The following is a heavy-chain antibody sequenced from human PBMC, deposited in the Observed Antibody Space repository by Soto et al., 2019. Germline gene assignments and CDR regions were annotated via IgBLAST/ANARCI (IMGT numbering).Heavy chain of an antibody. Sequence: SSETLSLTCTVSGGSISSSSYYWGWIRQPPGKGLEWIGSIYYSGSTYYNPSLKSRVTISVDTSKNQFSLKLSSVTAADTAVYYCARNYGPGYTFDYWGQGTLVTSPQ. CDR1: GGSISSSSYY. D-gene: IGHD3-10*01. J-gene: IGHJ4*02. CDR2: IYYSGST. V-gene: IGHV4-39*07. CDR3: ARNYGPGYTFDY.